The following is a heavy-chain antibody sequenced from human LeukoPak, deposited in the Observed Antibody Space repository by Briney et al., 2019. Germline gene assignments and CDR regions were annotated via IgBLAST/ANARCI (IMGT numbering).Heavy chain of an antibody. CDR1: GFTFSSYA. V-gene: IGHV3-30-3*01. Sequence: PGGSLRLSCAASGFTFSSYAMHWVRQAPGKGLEWVAVISYDGSNKYYADSVKGRFTISRDNSKNTLYLQMNSLRAEDTALYYCAKDGVTAFYGDPTNWFDSWGQGILVTVSS. D-gene: IGHD4-17*01. J-gene: IGHJ5*01. CDR2: ISYDGSNK. CDR3: AKDGVTAFYGDPTNWFDS.